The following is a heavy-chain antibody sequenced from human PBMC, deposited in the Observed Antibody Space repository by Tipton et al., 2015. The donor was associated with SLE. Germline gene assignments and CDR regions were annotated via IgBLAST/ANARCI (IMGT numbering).Heavy chain of an antibody. CDR3: ATTVDGSGWNWYFDL. J-gene: IGHJ2*01. Sequence: SLRLSCAASGFTVSSNYMSWVRQAPGKGLEWVSVIYSGGSTYYADSVKGRFTISRDNSKNTLYLQMKSLRAEDTAVYYCATTVDGSGWNWYFDLWGRGTLVTVSS. CDR1: GFTVSSNY. V-gene: IGHV3-66*02. CDR2: IYSGGST. D-gene: IGHD6-19*01.